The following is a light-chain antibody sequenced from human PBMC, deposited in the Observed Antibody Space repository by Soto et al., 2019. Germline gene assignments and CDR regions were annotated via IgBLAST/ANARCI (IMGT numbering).Light chain of an antibody. J-gene: IGKJ5*01. CDR1: QSVPKNY. CDR2: DVS. CDR3: HQYAWSPLT. V-gene: IGKV3-20*01. Sequence: IVLTQSPGTLSLSPGERATLSCRASQSVPKNYLGWYQQRPGQALRLLIYDVSNRATGIPDRFSGSESGTDYTLTISRLEPEDFAVYYCHQYAWSPLTFGQGTRLEIK.